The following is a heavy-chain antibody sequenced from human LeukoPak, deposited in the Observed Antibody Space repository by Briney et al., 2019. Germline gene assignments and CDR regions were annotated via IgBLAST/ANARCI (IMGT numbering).Heavy chain of an antibody. J-gene: IGHJ6*02. CDR2: ITSAGAT. D-gene: IGHD3-10*01. V-gene: IGHV3-66*01. Sequence: GGSLRLSSAASGFTVSKNCMTWVRQAPGKGLDCVSVITSAGATYYADSVKGRFIISRDNSQNTLYLQMNSLRAEDTAVYYCASRESPGYYYGMDVWGQGTTVTVSS. CDR1: GFTVSKNC. CDR3: ASRESPGYYYGMDV.